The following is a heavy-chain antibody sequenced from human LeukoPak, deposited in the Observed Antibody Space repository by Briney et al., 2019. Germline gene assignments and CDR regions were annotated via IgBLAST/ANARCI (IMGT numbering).Heavy chain of an antibody. CDR1: GGSISSSSYY. CDR3: ARQAGGGSSSWYGDNWFDP. V-gene: IGHV4-39*01. J-gene: IGHJ5*02. CDR2: IYYSGST. D-gene: IGHD6-13*01. Sequence: SETLSLTCTVSGGSISSSSYYWGWIRQPPGKGLEWVGSIYYSGSTYYNPSLKSRVTISVDTSKNQFSLKLSSVTAADTAVYYCARQAGGGSSSWYGDNWFDPWGQGTLVTVSS.